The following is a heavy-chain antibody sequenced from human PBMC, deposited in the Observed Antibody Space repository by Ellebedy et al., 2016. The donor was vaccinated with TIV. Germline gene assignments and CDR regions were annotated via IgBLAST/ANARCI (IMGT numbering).Heavy chain of an antibody. Sequence: GESLKISCAASGFTFRAQWMHWVRQPPGKGPMWVARINNDGRLITYADSVKGRFTISRDNTQETLYLQMHGLRVEDTAIYYCVTGLGDFWGLGTLVTVSS. CDR1: GFTFRAQW. D-gene: IGHD1-14*01. V-gene: IGHV3-74*01. J-gene: IGHJ4*02. CDR3: VTGLGDF. CDR2: INNDGRLI.